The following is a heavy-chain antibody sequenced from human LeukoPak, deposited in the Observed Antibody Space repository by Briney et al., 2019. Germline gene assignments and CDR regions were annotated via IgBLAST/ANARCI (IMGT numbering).Heavy chain of an antibody. CDR1: GGSISSGSYY. Sequence: SETLSLTCTVSGGSISSGSYYWGWIRQPPGKGLEWIGSIYYSGSTYYNPSLKSRVTISVDTSKNQFSLKLSSVTAADTAVYYCARDSSGRRVYYYGMDVWGQGTTVTVSS. CDR3: ARDSSGRRVYYYGMDV. D-gene: IGHD6-19*01. V-gene: IGHV4-39*02. CDR2: IYYSGST. J-gene: IGHJ6*02.